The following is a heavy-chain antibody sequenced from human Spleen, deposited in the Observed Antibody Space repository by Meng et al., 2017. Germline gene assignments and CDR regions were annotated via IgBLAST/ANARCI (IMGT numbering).Heavy chain of an antibody. J-gene: IGHJ4*02. D-gene: IGHD5-12*01. CDR3: ARGGYSGYDPLDY. V-gene: IGHV4-31*03. Sequence: QVHLQESGPGLVKPSQTLSLTCTVSGGSISGGDYYWSWLRQHPGEGLEWIGYIHSSGSTYYNPSLRRRVMVSLDTSKNQFSLRLSSVTAADTAVYYCARGGYSGYDPLDYWGQGTLVTVSS. CDR2: IHSSGST. CDR1: GGSISGGDYY.